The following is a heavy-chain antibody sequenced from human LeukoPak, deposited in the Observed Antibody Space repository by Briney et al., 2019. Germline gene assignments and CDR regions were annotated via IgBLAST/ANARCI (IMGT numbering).Heavy chain of an antibody. Sequence: SETLSLTCTVSGGSISSSSYYWGWIRQPPGKGLEWIGSIYYSGSTYYNPSLKSRVTISIGTSKNQFSLKLSSVTAADTAVYYCARHVVRTVYMDVWGKGTTVTVSS. CDR2: IYYSGST. CDR3: ARHVVRTVYMDV. V-gene: IGHV4-39*01. D-gene: IGHD3-22*01. J-gene: IGHJ6*03. CDR1: GGSISSSSYY.